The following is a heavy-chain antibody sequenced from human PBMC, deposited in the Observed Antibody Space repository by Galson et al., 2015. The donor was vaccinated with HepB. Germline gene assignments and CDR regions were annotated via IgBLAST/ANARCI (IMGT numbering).Heavy chain of an antibody. Sequence: SVKVSCKASGYAFTTYDMNGVRQAPGQGLEWMGCINTITGNPTFAQGFTGRFVFSLDTSVSTAFLQIASLKPEDTGVYYCARGRQWPDYWGQVTLVTVSS. CDR3: ARGRQWPDY. J-gene: IGHJ4*02. CDR1: GYAFTTYD. D-gene: IGHD6-19*01. V-gene: IGHV7-4-1*01. CDR2: INTITGNP.